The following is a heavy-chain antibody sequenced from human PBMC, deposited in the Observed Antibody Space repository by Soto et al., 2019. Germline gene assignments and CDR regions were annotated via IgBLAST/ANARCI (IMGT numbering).Heavy chain of an antibody. Sequence: PGGSLRLSCAASGFSFSTYAMTWVRQAPGKGLEWVSGISGSGDSAFYADSVKGRFTISRDNSKNTLYLQLDSLGAADTAIYYCVRSVILSGGSYKGLIRLHYFDTWGPGTLVTVSS. V-gene: IGHV3-23*01. J-gene: IGHJ4*02. CDR3: VRSVILSGGSYKGLIRLHYFDT. CDR2: ISGSGDSA. CDR1: GFSFSTYA. D-gene: IGHD3-3*01.